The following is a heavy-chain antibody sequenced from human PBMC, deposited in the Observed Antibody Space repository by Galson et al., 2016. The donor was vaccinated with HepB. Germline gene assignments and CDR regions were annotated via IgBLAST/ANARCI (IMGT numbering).Heavy chain of an antibody. CDR3: ARDLDTGYSGSSHIWVAAFDI. CDR1: GYTFTNYA. D-gene: IGHD5-12*01. Sequence: SVKVSCKASGYTFTNYAINWVRQAPGQRLEWMGWINTGNGNTKYSQKFQDRLTTTRDTSASTAYMELSSLTSEDTSLYYCARDLDTGYSGSSHIWVAAFDIWGQGTTVTVSA. J-gene: IGHJ3*02. CDR2: INTGNGNT. V-gene: IGHV1-3*04.